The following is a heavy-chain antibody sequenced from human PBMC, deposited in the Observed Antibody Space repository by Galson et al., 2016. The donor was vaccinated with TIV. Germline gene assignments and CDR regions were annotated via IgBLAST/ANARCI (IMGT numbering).Heavy chain of an antibody. V-gene: IGHV1-46*03. J-gene: IGHJ4*02. CDR2: IKPSGGVT. CDR3: ARDTRSGYSNGWPPFDY. Sequence: SVKVSCKASGYTFTSNYIHWVRQAPGQGLEWMGFIKPSGGVTYYTRKFQGRVTMTTDTSTSTVYMEISSLSSEDAAIYLCARDTRSGYSNGWPPFDYWGQGTLVTVSS. D-gene: IGHD6-25*01. CDR1: GYTFTSNY.